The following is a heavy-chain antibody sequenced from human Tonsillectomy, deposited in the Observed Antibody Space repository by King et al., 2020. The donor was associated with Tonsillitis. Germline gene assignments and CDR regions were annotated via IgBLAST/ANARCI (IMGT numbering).Heavy chain of an antibody. CDR2: ISSSSSTM. CDR1: GFTFSSYI. CDR3: ASGTNCSGGSCYSGALGY. V-gene: IGHV3-48*04. J-gene: IGHJ4*02. D-gene: IGHD2-15*01. Sequence: VQLVESGGGLVQPGGSLRLSCAASGFTFSSYIMNWVRQAPGKGREWVSYISSSSSTMSYADSVKGRFTISRDNAKNSLYLQMNSLRAEDTAVYYCASGTNCSGGSCYSGALGYWGQGTLVTVSS.